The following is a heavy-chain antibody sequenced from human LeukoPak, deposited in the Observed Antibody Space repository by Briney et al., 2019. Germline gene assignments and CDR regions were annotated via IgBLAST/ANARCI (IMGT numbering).Heavy chain of an antibody. D-gene: IGHD6-13*01. CDR2: ISYDGSNK. V-gene: IGHV3-30*18. J-gene: IGHJ5*02. CDR3: AKGFYGYSSSWYSGNWSDP. Sequence: GGSLRLSCAASGFTFSSYGMHWVRQAPGKGLEWVAVISYDGSNKYYADSVKGRFTISRDNSKNTLYLQMNSLRAEDTAVYYCAKGFYGYSSSWYSGNWSDPWGQGTLVTVSS. CDR1: GFTFSSYG.